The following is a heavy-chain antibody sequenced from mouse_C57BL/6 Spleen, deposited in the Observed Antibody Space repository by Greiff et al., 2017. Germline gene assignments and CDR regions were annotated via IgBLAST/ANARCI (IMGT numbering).Heavy chain of an antibody. CDR3: ARRDFAY. V-gene: IGHV5-17*01. J-gene: IGHJ3*01. CDR1: GFTFSDYG. CDR2: ISSGSSTI. Sequence: EVLLVESGGGLVKPGGSLKLSCAASGFTFSDYGMHWVRQAPEKGLEWVAYISSGSSTIYYADAVKGRFSISRDNAKNTLFLQMTSLRSEDTAMYYCARRDFAYWGQGTLVTVSA.